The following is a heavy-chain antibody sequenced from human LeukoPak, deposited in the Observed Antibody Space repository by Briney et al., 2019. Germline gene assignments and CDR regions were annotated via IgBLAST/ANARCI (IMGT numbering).Heavy chain of an antibody. Sequence: SVKVSCKASGGTFSSYAISWVRQAPGQGLEWMGGIIPIFGTANYAQKFQGRVTITADESTSTAYMELSSLRSEDTAVYYCAGYSGSSPAMDVWGQGTTVTVSS. J-gene: IGHJ6*02. V-gene: IGHV1-69*13. CDR2: IIPIFGTA. D-gene: IGHD6-6*01. CDR3: AGYSGSSPAMDV. CDR1: GGTFSSYA.